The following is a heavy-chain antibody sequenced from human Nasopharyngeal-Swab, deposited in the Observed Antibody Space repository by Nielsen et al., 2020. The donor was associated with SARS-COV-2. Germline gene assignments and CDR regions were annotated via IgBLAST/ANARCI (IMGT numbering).Heavy chain of an antibody. J-gene: IGHJ4*02. CDR1: GFRFSDYS. CDR2: ISGSGDFI. Sequence: GGSLRLSCAASGFRFSDYSMNWVRQAPGKGPEWVSFISGSGDFIYYADSVKGRFTISRDNLQNTVHLQMSSLRAEDTAVYYCARGQGEYWGQGTLVTVSS. CDR3: ARGQGEY. V-gene: IGHV3-21*04. D-gene: IGHD1-26*01.